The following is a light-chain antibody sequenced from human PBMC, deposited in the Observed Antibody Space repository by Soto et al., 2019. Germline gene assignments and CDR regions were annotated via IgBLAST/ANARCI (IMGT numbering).Light chain of an antibody. V-gene: IGKV1-27*01. CDR1: QGISNY. CDR3: QKYNSAPRT. CDR2: AAS. J-gene: IGKJ1*01. Sequence: DIQMTQSPSSLSASVGDRVTITCRASQGISNYLAWYQQKPGKVPKLLIYAASTLQSGVPSRFSGSGSRTDFTLTISSLQPEYVATYYCQKYNSAPRTFGQETKVEIK.